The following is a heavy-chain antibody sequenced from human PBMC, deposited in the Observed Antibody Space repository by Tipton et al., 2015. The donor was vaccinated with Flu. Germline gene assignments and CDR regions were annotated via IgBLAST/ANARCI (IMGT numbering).Heavy chain of an antibody. CDR3: VYWTGDY. D-gene: IGHD1-1*01. CDR1: GFPLSSYS. J-gene: IGHJ4*02. CDR2: ISRSSTYI. Sequence: SLRLSCTASGFPLSSYSMNWVRQAPGKGLEWVASISRSSTYIYYADSVEGRFTISRDDARNSVYLQMNSLRADDTAVYYCVYWTGDYWGQGTLVTVSS. V-gene: IGHV3-21*01.